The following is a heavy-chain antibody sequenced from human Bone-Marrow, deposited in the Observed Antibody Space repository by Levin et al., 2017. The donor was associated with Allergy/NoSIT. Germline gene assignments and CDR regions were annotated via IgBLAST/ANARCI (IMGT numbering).Heavy chain of an antibody. CDR3: ARGGIVVAARFFDY. V-gene: IGHV4-59*01. Sequence: SETLSLTCTVSXXSFTSYTWSRHRQTPGKGLEWIGFIYHSGSTNYNPSLKSRVTISVETSKNQFSLKLNSVTAADTAVYYCARGGIVVAARFFDYWGQGTLVTVSS. D-gene: IGHD6-13*01. J-gene: IGHJ4*02. CDR2: IYHSGST. CDR1: XXSFTSYT.